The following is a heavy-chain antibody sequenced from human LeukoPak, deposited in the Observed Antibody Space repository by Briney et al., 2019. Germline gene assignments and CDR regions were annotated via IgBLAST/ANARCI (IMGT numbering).Heavy chain of an antibody. CDR3: ARVYDSSGYYYSEGVFYLDY. D-gene: IGHD3-22*01. J-gene: IGHJ4*02. CDR2: IFYSGST. CDR1: GGSLSSSSYY. V-gene: IGHV4-39*07. Sequence: SETLSLTCTVSGGSLSSSSYYWGWIRQPPGKGLEWIGTIFYSGSTYYNPSLKSRVTISVDTSKNQFSLKLSSVTAADTAVYYCARVYDSSGYYYSEGVFYLDYWGQGTLVTVSS.